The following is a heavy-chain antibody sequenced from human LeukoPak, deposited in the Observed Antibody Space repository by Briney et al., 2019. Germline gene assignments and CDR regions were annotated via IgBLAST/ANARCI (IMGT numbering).Heavy chain of an antibody. CDR2: INPDGSVE. D-gene: IGHD2-21*01. V-gene: IGHV3-7*01. Sequence: GGSLRLSCVASGFTFSSSWMTWVRQAPGKGLEWVANINPDGSVEHYVDSVKGRFDVSRKNAKSSLYLQMNGLTGEDTAVYYCVKGGWCDDWGQGALVTVSS. CDR1: GFTFSSSW. CDR3: VKGGWCDD. J-gene: IGHJ4*02.